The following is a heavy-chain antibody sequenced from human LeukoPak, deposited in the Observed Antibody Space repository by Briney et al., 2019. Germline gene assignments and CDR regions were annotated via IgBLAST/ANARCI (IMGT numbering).Heavy chain of an antibody. J-gene: IGHJ4*02. D-gene: IGHD6-13*01. CDR3: AKGVTTTAAGTQCDY. CDR1: GFTFSSYA. Sequence: GGSLRLSCAASGFTFSSYAMTWVRQAPGKGLEWVSAISGSGGSTYYADPVRGRFTISRDNSKNTLYLQMNSLEAEDTAVYYCAKGVTTTAAGTQCDYWGQGTLVTVSS. V-gene: IGHV3-23*01. CDR2: ISGSGGST.